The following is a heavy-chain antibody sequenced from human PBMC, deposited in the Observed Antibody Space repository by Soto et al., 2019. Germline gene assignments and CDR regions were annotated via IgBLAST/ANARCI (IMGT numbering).Heavy chain of an antibody. D-gene: IGHD3-16*01. CDR2: ISAYNGNT. V-gene: IGHV1-18*01. CDR1: GYTFTSYG. Sequence: QVQLVQSGAEVKKPGASVKVSCKASGYTFTSYGISWVRQAPGQGLEWMGWISAYNGNTNYAQKLQGRVTMTTDTSTSTANMELRSLRSDATAVYYCAVDAGVAGELYYWGQGTLVTVSS. J-gene: IGHJ4*02. CDR3: AVDAGVAGELYY.